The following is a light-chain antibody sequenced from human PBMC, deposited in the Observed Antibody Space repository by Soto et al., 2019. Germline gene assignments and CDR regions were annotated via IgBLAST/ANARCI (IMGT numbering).Light chain of an antibody. J-gene: IGKJ1*01. CDR3: LQYGSSPWT. V-gene: IGKV3-20*01. Sequence: EIVLTQSPGILSLSPGERATLSCRASQSVSSNYLAWYQQKPGQAPRLLMYGVSSRATGIPDRFSGSGSGTDFTLTISRLEPEDFAVYYCLQYGSSPWTFGQGTKVEIK. CDR2: GVS. CDR1: QSVSSNY.